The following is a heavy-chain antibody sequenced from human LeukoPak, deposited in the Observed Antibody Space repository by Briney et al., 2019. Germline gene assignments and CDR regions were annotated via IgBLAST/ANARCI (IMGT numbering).Heavy chain of an antibody. CDR1: GYTFTAYY. J-gene: IGHJ3*02. Sequence: ASVKVSCKASGYTFTAYYMYWVRQAPGQGLEWMGWINPNTGGTNSAQKFQGRVTMTRDTPISTAYMELKRLSSDDTAVYYCATAIVVVVASTAAFDIWGQGTMVTVSS. CDR2: INPNTGGT. CDR3: ATAIVVVVASTAAFDI. D-gene: IGHD2-15*01. V-gene: IGHV1-2*02.